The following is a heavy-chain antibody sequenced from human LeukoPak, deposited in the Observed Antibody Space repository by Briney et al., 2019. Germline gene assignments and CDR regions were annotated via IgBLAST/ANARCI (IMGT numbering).Heavy chain of an antibody. J-gene: IGHJ4*02. CDR1: GYNFPNYG. Sequence: AAVRISCKASGYNFPNYGISWMRQAPGQGLECRGWISVYNANINYAQKFQGRVTMTTDTSTSTAYMELRSLISDDTAVYYCARGDGDYWGQGTLVTVSS. CDR2: ISVYNANI. CDR3: ARGDGDY. V-gene: IGHV1-18*01. D-gene: IGHD5-24*01.